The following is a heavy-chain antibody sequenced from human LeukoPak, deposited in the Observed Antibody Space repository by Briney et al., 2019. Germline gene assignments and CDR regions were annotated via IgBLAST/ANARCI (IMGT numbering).Heavy chain of an antibody. V-gene: IGHV3-30*02. CDR3: AKLHGAPLH. Sequence: GGSLRLSCAASGFTFSSYWMHWVRQAPGKGLEWVAFIRYDGSNKYYADSVKGRFTISRDNSKNTLYLQMNSLRAEDTAVYYCAKLHGAPLHWGQGTLVTVSS. CDR1: GFTFSSYW. D-gene: IGHD1-26*01. CDR2: IRYDGSNK. J-gene: IGHJ4*02.